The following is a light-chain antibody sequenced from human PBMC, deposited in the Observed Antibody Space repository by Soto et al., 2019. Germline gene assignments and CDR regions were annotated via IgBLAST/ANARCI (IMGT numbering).Light chain of an antibody. CDR1: SSDVGSYNR. CDR3: NSYKTSSTYV. J-gene: IGLJ1*01. CDR2: DVT. V-gene: IGLV2-18*02. Sequence: QSALTQPASVSGSPGQSITIACTGTSSDVGSYNRVSWYQQAPGTAPKLIIHDVTNRPSGVPDRFSGSKSGNTASLTISGLQTEEEADYYCNSYKTSSTYVFGTGTKVTV.